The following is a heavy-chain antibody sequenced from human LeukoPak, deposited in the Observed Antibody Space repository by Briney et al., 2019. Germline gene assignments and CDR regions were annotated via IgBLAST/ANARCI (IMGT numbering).Heavy chain of an antibody. CDR1: GGSISASSHC. CDR2: VYYTGSI. Sequence: SETLSLTCSVSGGSISASSHCWAWVRQPPGKGLEWIGSVYYTGSIRYNTSLKSRVTISVDMSKNDLFLTLSSVTASDTAFYYCARRDYRAWLDPWGQGILVTVSP. J-gene: IGHJ5*02. CDR3: ARRDYRAWLDP. D-gene: IGHD2-21*01. V-gene: IGHV4-39*01.